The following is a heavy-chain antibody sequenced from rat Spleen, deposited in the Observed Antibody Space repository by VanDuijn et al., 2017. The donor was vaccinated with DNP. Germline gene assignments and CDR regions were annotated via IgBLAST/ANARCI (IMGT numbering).Heavy chain of an antibody. CDR2: IIYDGSRT. J-gene: IGHJ2*01. CDR1: GFTFSNYY. D-gene: IGHD1-11*01. CDR3: ARHGDYGGYYFDY. Sequence: EVQLVESGGGLVQPGRSLKLSCAASGFTFSNYYMAWVRQAPKKGLEWVAAIIYDGSRTYYRDSVKGRFTISRDNAKSTLYLQMDSLRSESTATYYCARHGDYGGYYFDYWGQGVMVTVSS. V-gene: IGHV5-7*01.